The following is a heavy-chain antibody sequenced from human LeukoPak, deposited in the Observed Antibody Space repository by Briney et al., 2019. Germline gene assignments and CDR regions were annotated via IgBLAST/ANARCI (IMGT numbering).Heavy chain of an antibody. CDR2: LRGDGET. D-gene: IGHD3-3*01. Sequence: GGYLRLSCAASGFTFSSYAMSWVSQAPARGLEWVSSLRGDGETFYGDSVKGRFTLSRDESRNTVYLQMNNLRVEDTAVYFCAKASWVSSADAVLWGQGTVVTVSS. CDR3: AKASWVSSADAVL. V-gene: IGHV3-23*01. J-gene: IGHJ4*02. CDR1: GFTFSSYA.